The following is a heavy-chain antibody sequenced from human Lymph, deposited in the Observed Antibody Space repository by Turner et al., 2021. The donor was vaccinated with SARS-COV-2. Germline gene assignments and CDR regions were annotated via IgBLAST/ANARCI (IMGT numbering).Heavy chain of an antibody. Sequence: VQLVQSGAEVKKPGSSVKVPCKASGGTFRSYAISWVRQAPGQGPEWMGGIIPIFGAANYAQKFQGRVTIAADESTSTAYMELSSLRSEDTAVYYCARDTAVAGTLGAFDIWGQGTMVTVSS. CDR3: ARDTAVAGTLGAFDI. CDR2: IIPIFGAA. V-gene: IGHV1-69*01. D-gene: IGHD6-19*01. CDR1: GGTFRSYA. J-gene: IGHJ3*02.